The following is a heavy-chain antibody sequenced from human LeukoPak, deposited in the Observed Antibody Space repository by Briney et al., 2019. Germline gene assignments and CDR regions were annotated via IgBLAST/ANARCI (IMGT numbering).Heavy chain of an antibody. CDR2: IYYSGCT. V-gene: IGHV4-59*01. D-gene: IGHD6-6*01. J-gene: IGHJ6*03. CDR1: GGSISSYY. CDR3: ARDRWGSTSSESRTDYYYYYMDV. Sequence: PSETLSLTCTVSGGSISSYYWSWIRQPPGKGLEWIGSIYYSGCTNYNPSLKSRVTISVDTSKNQFSLKLSSVTAADTAVYYCARDRWGSTSSESRTDYYYYYMDVWGKGTTVTVSS.